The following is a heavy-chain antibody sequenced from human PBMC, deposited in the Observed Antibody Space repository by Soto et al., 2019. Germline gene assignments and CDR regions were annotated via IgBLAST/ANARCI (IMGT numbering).Heavy chain of an antibody. CDR2: IYYSGST. V-gene: IGHV4-30-4*01. CDR1: GGSISSGGYY. CDR3: ARDTYYYDSSGYSNWFDP. Sequence: PSETLSLTCTVSGGSISSGGYYWSWIRQPPGKGLEWIGYIYYSGSTYYNPSLKSRVTISVDTSKNQFSLKLSSVTAADTAVYYCARDTYYYDSSGYSNWFDPWGQGTLVTVSS. J-gene: IGHJ5*02. D-gene: IGHD3-22*01.